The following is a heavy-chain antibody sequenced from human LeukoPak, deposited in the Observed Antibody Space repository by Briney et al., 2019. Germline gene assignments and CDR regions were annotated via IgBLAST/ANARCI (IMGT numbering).Heavy chain of an antibody. CDR1: GYSFTSYW. Sequence: GESLKIPCKGSGYSFTSYWIGWVRQMPGKGLEWMGIIYPGDSDTRYSPSFQGQVTISADESISTAYLQWSSLKASDTAMYYCARVREVPAAIPGFQTPWFDPWGQGTLVTVSS. V-gene: IGHV5-51*01. J-gene: IGHJ5*02. CDR3: ARVREVPAAIPGFQTPWFDP. D-gene: IGHD2-2*02. CDR2: IYPGDSDT.